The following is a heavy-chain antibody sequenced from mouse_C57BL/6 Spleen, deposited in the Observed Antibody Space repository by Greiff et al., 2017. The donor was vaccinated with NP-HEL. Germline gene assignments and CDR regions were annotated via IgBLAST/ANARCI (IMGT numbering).Heavy chain of an antibody. CDR1: GFSFNTYA. J-gene: IGHJ4*01. D-gene: IGHD1-1*01. Sequence: EVQLVESGGGLVQPKGSLKLSCAASGFSFNTYAMNWVRQAPGKGLEWVARISSNSNNYATYYAVSVKDRFTISRDKSESMLYLQMNNLKAEDTAMYYCVRSDGSSPMDYWGQGTSVTVSS. CDR3: VRSDGSSPMDY. V-gene: IGHV10-1*01. CDR2: ISSNSNNYAT.